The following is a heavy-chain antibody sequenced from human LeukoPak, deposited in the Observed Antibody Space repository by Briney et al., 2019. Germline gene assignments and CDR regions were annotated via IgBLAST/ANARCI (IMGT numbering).Heavy chain of an antibody. CDR2: ISYDADNK. CDR1: GFTFSNYP. J-gene: IGHJ4*02. D-gene: IGHD3-9*01. CDR3: ARDGYDILTGYYAYHFDY. Sequence: PGGSLRLSCVASGFTFSNYPIHWVRQAPGKGLEWVAVISYDADNKYYAVSVKGRFTISRDNSKNTLYLQMNSLRAEDTAVYYCARDGYDILTGYYAYHFDYWGQGTLVTVSS. V-gene: IGHV3-30-3*01.